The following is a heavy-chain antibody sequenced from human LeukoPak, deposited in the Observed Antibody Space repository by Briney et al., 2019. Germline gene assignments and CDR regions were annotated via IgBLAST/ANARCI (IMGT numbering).Heavy chain of an antibody. V-gene: IGHV1-46*01. CDR3: ARHDFDLPMIYSFFVH. CDR2: MHPTGDST. J-gene: IGHJ5*02. CDR1: GYTFTKYY. D-gene: IGHD3-3*01. Sequence: GASVKVSCKASGYTFTKYYMNWVRQARGQGLEWMGIMHPTGDSTNYAQKFQGRVTLTRDTSTGTFYMELRSLTSEDTAVYYCARHDFDLPMIYSFFVHWGQGTLVTVSS.